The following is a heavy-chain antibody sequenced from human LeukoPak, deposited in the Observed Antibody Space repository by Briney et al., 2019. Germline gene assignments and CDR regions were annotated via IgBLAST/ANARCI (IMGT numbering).Heavy chain of an antibody. CDR2: INHSGST. D-gene: IGHD3-10*01. CDR3: ARYVKYGSGIWFGNWFDP. CDR1: GGSFNGYY. V-gene: IGHV4-34*01. Sequence: SETLSLTCAVYGGSFNGYYWSWIRQPPGKGLEWIGEINHSGSTNYNPSLKSRVTISVDTSKNQFSLKLSSVTAADTAVYYCARYVKYGSGIWFGNWFDPWGQGTLVTVSS. J-gene: IGHJ5*02.